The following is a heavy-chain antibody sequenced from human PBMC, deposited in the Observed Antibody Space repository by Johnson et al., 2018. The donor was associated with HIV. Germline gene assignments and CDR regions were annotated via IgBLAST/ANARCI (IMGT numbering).Heavy chain of an antibody. D-gene: IGHD1-26*01. V-gene: IGHV3-30-3*01. J-gene: IGHJ3*02. Sequence: QVQLVESGGGVVQPGRSLRLSCAASGFTFSSYAMHWVRQAPGKGLEWVAVISYDGSNKYYADSVKGRFTISRDNSKNTLYLQMNSLRAEDTAVYYCAREGVGTTCPFDIWGQGTRVTVSS. CDR2: ISYDGSNK. CDR1: GFTFSSYA. CDR3: AREGVGTTCPFDI.